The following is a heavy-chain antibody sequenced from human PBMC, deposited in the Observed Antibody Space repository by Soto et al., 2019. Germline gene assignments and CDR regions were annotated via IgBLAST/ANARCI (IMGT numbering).Heavy chain of an antibody. V-gene: IGHV4-34*01. CDR3: ARAGYYYYGMDV. J-gene: IGHJ6*02. CDR1: GGSFSGYY. CDR2: INHSGST. Sequence: SETLSLTCAVYGGSFSGYYWSWIRQPPGKGLEWIGEINHSGSTNYNPPLKSRVTISVGTSKNQFSLKLSSVTAADTAVYYCARAGYYYYGMDVWGQGTTVTVSS.